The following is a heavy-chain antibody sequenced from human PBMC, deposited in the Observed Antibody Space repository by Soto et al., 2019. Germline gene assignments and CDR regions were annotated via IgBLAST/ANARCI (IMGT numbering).Heavy chain of an antibody. V-gene: IGHV1-69*01. CDR1: GGTFSSYA. CDR2: IIPIFGTA. Sequence: QVQLVQSGAEVKKPGASVKGSCKASGGTFSSYAISWVRQAPGQGLEWMGGIIPIFGTANYAQKFQGRVTITADESTRTAYMELSSLRSEDTAVYYCARADLGYCSGGSCYWGYWGQGTLVTVSS. CDR3: ARADLGYCSGGSCYWGY. J-gene: IGHJ4*02. D-gene: IGHD2-15*01.